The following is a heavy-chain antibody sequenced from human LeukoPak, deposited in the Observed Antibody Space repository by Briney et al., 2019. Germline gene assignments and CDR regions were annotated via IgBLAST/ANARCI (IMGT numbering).Heavy chain of an antibody. CDR3: ARDRGVQGDNWFDP. V-gene: IGHV4-59*01. D-gene: IGHD3-10*01. Sequence: SETLSLTCTVSGGSISSYYWSWIRQPPGKGLEWIGYIYYSGSTNYNPSLKSRVTISLDTSKNQFSLKLTSVTAADTAVYYCARDRGVQGDNWFDPWGQGTLVTVSS. CDR1: GGSISSYY. J-gene: IGHJ5*02. CDR2: IYYSGST.